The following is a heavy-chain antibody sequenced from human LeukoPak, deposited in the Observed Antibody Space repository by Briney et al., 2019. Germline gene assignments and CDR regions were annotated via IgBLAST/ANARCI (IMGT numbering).Heavy chain of an antibody. CDR1: EFTFSSYG. D-gene: IGHD1-1*01. J-gene: IGHJ4*02. Sequence: GGSLRLSCVASEFTFSSYGMHWVRQAPGKGLEWVASIRDDGSDKYYADSVKGRFAISRDNAKNSLYLRMNNLRAEDTAVYYCASGRSYGFDYWGQGTLVTVSS. CDR3: ASGRSYGFDY. CDR2: IRDDGSDK. V-gene: IGHV3-30*02.